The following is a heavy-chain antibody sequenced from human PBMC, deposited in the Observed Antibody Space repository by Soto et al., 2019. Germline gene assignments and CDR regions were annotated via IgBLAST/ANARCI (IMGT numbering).Heavy chain of an antibody. Sequence: QVRLQESGPGLVKPSGTLSLTCAVSGGSISSSYWWSWVRQPPGKGLEWIGEIYHSGSTNYNPSRKCRDTISVDKPKNQSSLKLSSVTAADTAVYYCARDQGGGAQSGFDYWGQGTLVTVSS. CDR3: ARDQGGGAQSGFDY. D-gene: IGHD3-16*01. J-gene: IGHJ4*02. CDR2: IYHSGST. CDR1: GGSISSSYW. V-gene: IGHV4-4*02.